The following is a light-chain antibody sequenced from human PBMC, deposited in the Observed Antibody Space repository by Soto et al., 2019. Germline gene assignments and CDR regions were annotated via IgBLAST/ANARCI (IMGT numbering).Light chain of an antibody. V-gene: IGKV1-5*01. CDR3: QQYKVYSQT. CDR2: DAS. J-gene: IGKJ1*01. Sequence: DIQMTQSPSILSASVGDRVTITCRASQSISSWLAWYQQRPGKAPKLLIYDASTLESGVPSRFSGSGYGTEFTLTISSLQPDDFATYYCQQYKVYSQTFGQGTKVDIK. CDR1: QSISSW.